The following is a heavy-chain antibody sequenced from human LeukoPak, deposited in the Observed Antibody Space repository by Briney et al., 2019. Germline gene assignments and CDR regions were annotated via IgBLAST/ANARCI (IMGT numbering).Heavy chain of an antibody. J-gene: IGHJ6*03. V-gene: IGHV3-21*01. CDR1: GFIFSSYS. D-gene: IGHD1-26*01. Sequence: PGGSLRLSCAASGFIFSSYSMNWVRQAPGKGLEWVSFISSSSSYIYYTDSVKGRFTISRDNSKNTLYLQMNSLRAEDTAVYYCAKGRGWEASYYYYYMDVWGKGTTVTISS. CDR2: ISSSSSYI. CDR3: AKGRGWEASYYYYYMDV.